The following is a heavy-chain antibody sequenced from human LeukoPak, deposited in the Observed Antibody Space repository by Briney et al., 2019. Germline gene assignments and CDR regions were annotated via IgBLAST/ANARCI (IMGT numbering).Heavy chain of an antibody. CDR3: ARGKLSDILTGFDY. Sequence: ASVKVSCKASGYTFTSYAMHWVRQAPGQRLEWMGWINAGNGNTKYSQEFQGRVTITRDPSASTAYMELSSLRSEDMAVYYCARGKLSDILTGFDYWGQGTLVTVSS. V-gene: IGHV1-3*03. D-gene: IGHD3-9*01. CDR1: GYTFTSYA. CDR2: INAGNGNT. J-gene: IGHJ4*02.